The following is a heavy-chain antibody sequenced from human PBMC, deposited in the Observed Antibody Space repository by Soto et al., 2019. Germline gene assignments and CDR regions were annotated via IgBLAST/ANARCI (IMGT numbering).Heavy chain of an antibody. CDR3: AIGLDTAMGEFDY. Sequence: QVQLVQSGAEVKKPGSSVKVSGKASGGTFSSYTISWVRQAPGQGLEWMGRIIPILGTANYAQKFQGRVTITADKSTSTAYMELSSLRSEDTAVYYCAIGLDTAMGEFDYWGQGTLVTVSS. J-gene: IGHJ4*02. CDR1: GGTFSSYT. D-gene: IGHD5-18*01. CDR2: IIPILGTA. V-gene: IGHV1-69*08.